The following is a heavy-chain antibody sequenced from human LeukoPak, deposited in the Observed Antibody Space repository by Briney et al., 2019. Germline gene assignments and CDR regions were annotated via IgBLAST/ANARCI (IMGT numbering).Heavy chain of an antibody. Sequence: PGRSLRLSCAASGFTISNYYMSWIRQPPRKGLGWDSYISISSSHTNYADSVKGRFTISRDNAKNSLSLQMNTVRAEDTAVYYCAAPRSDSRSWWGFDYWGQGTLVTVSS. CDR2: ISISSSHT. V-gene: IGHV3-11*03. J-gene: IGHJ4*02. D-gene: IGHD6-13*01. CDR3: AAPRSDSRSWWGFDY. CDR1: GFTISNYY.